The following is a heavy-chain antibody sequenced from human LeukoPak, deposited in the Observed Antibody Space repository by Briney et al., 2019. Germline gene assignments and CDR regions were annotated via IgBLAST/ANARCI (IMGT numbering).Heavy chain of an antibody. Sequence: SVKVSCKASGGTFSSYAISWVRQAPGHGLEWMGGIIPIFGTANYAQKFQGRVTITADKSTSTAYMELSSLRSEDTAVYYCARGGYCSGGSCYFDAFDIWGQGTMVTVSS. J-gene: IGHJ3*02. CDR1: GGTFSSYA. V-gene: IGHV1-69*06. CDR2: IIPIFGTA. CDR3: ARGGYCSGGSCYFDAFDI. D-gene: IGHD2-15*01.